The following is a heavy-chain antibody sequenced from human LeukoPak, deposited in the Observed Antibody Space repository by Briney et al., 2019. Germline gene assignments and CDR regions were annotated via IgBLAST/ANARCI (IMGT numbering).Heavy chain of an antibody. CDR2: IYYSGST. CDR3: AREGYYDSSGYSIDY. J-gene: IGHJ4*02. D-gene: IGHD3-22*01. CDR1: VGSISSGGYY. V-gene: IGHV4-31*03. Sequence: SQTLSLTCTVSVGSISSGGYYWSWIRQHPGKGLEWIGYIYYSGSTYYNPSLKSRVTISVDTSKNQFSLKLSSVTAADTAVYYCAREGYYDSSGYSIDYWGQGTLVTVSS.